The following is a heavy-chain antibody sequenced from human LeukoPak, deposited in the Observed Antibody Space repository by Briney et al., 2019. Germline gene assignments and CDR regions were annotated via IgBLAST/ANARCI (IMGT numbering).Heavy chain of an antibody. Sequence: GGTLRLSCAASGFTFDSYGMSWVRQAPGKGLEWVSVVSGSGGSTDYADSVKGRFTISRDNSKNTLYLQMNSLRAEDTAVYYCAKADSAYRYGDTYYFDYWGQGTLVAVSS. CDR1: GFTFDSYG. CDR2: VSGSGGST. CDR3: AKADSAYRYGDTYYFDY. D-gene: IGHD3-16*02. V-gene: IGHV3-23*01. J-gene: IGHJ4*02.